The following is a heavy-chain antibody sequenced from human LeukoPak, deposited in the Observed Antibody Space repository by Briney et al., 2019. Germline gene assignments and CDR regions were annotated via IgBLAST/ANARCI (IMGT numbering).Heavy chain of an antibody. CDR2: IYATGST. J-gene: IGHJ6*03. CDR3: ARDVNYYYYMDV. CDR1: GDSFSSVSYY. Sequence: PAQTLSLTCTVSGDSFSSVSYYWSWIRQPAGKGLEWIGRIYATGSTNYNPSLKSRVTISVDTSKNQFSLKLSSVTAADTAVYYCARDVNYYYYMDVWGKGTTVTVSS. V-gene: IGHV4-61*02.